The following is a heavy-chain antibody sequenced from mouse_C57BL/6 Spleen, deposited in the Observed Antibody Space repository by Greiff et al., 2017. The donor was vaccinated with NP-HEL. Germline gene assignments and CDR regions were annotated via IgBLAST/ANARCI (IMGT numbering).Heavy chain of an antibody. CDR3: ARGDYTWFAY. CDR1: GFTIKDDY. D-gene: IGHD2-4*01. V-gene: IGHV14-4*01. J-gene: IGHJ3*01. CDR2: IGPENGDT. Sequence: EVLLQQSGAELVRPGASVKLSCTASGFTIKDDYMPWVKQRPEQGLEWIGWIGPENGDTEYASKFQGKATITADTSSNTAYLQLSSLTSEDTAVYYCARGDYTWFAYWGQGTLVTVSA.